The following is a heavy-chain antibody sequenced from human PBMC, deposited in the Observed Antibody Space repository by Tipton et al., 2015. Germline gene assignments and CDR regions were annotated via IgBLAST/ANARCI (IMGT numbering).Heavy chain of an antibody. CDR1: GFIFSGYW. J-gene: IGHJ4*01. CDR2: IFSDESQK. V-gene: IGHV3-33*08. D-gene: IGHD1-26*01. Sequence: SLRLSCAASGFIFSGYWMHWVRQAPGKGLEWVAGIFSDESQKFYADSVRGRFTISRDNSKNMLYLEMDSLRAEDTALYYCARRMPVGSSLDYWGQGTRVTVSS. CDR3: ARRMPVGSSLDY.